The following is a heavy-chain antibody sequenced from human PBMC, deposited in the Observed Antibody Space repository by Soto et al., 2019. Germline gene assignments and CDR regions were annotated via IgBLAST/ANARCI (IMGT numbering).Heavy chain of an antibody. Sequence: QVQLVESGGGVIQPGRSLRLSCAASGFTYSSYGMHWVRQAPGKGLEWVAVISYDERSKSYADSVKGRFSISRDNSKNTLYLQMNSLRAEDTAVYYCARGLIWGSGSYYFDYWGQGTLVIASS. J-gene: IGHJ4*02. CDR3: ARGLIWGSGSYYFDY. V-gene: IGHV3-30*03. D-gene: IGHD3-10*01. CDR2: ISYDERSK. CDR1: GFTYSSYG.